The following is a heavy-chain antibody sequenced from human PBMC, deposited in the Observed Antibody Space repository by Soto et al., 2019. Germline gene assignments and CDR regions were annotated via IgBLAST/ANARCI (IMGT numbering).Heavy chain of an antibody. CDR3: ALGYCSGGSCFDIYGMDV. Sequence: QVQLVQSGAEVKKPGSSVKVSCKASGGTLSSYAISWVRQAPGQGLEWMGGIIPIFGTANYAQKFQGRVTITADESTSTAYMELSSPRSEDTAVYYCALGYCSGGSCFDIYGMDVWGQGTTVTVSS. J-gene: IGHJ6*02. CDR2: IIPIFGTA. CDR1: GGTLSSYA. V-gene: IGHV1-69*01. D-gene: IGHD2-15*01.